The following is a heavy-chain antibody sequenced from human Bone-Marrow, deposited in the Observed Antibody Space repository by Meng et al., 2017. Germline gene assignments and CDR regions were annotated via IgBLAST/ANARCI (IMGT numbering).Heavy chain of an antibody. J-gene: IGHJ5*01. CDR2: INPNSGGT. D-gene: IGHD3-9*01. Sequence: ASVKVSCKASGYTFTGYYMHWVRQAPGQGLEWMGWINPNSGGTNYAQKFQGRVTMTRDTSISTAYMELSRLRSDDTAVYYCARARRPTRYFEGLNWFDPWGQGNRVTFVS. V-gene: IGHV1-2*02. CDR1: GYTFTGYY. CDR3: ARARRPTRYFEGLNWFDP.